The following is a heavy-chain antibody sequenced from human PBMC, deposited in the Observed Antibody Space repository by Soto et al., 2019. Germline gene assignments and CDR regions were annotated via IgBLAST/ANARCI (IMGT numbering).Heavy chain of an antibody. CDR3: AREEEVVSSSSWDNWFDP. CDR2: ISYDGSNK. V-gene: IGHV3-30-3*01. Sequence: GGSLRLSCAASGFTFSSYAMHWVRQAPGKGLEWVAVISYDGSNKYYADSVKGRFTISRDNSKNTLYLQMNSLRAEDTAVYYCAREEEVVSSSSWDNWFDPWGQGTLVTVSS. CDR1: GFTFSSYA. D-gene: IGHD6-13*01. J-gene: IGHJ5*02.